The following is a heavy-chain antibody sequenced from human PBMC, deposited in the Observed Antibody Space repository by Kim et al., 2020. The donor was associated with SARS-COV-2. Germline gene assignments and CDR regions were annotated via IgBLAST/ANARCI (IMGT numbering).Heavy chain of an antibody. D-gene: IGHD3-22*01. CDR2: IYPGDSDT. J-gene: IGHJ2*01. Sequence: GESLKISCKGSGYSFTSYWIGWVRQMPGKGLEWMGIIYPGDSDTRYSPSFQGQVTISADKSISTAYLQWNSLKASDTAMYYCARRYYYDSSGYFSRGRWYFDLWGRGTLVTVSS. V-gene: IGHV5-51*01. CDR3: ARRYYYDSSGYFSRGRWYFDL. CDR1: GYSFTSYW.